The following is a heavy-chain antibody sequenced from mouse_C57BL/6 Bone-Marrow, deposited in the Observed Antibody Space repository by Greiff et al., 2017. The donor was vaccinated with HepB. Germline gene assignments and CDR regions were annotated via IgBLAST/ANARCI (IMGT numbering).Heavy chain of an antibody. CDR3: ARTLYAMDY. Sequence: VKLMESGAELVRPGTSVKMSCKASGYTFTNYWIGWAKQRPGHGLEWIGDIYPGGGYTNYNEKFKGKATLTADKSSSTAYMQFSSLTSEDSAIYYCARTLYAMDYWGQGTSVTVSS. V-gene: IGHV1-63*01. CDR2: IYPGGGYT. CDR1: GYTFTNYW. J-gene: IGHJ4*01.